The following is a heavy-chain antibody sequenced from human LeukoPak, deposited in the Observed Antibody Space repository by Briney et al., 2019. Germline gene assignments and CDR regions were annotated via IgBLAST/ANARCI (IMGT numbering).Heavy chain of an antibody. Sequence: PGGSLRLSCAASGFTFDDYAMHWVRQAPGKGLEWVSGISWNSGSIGYADSVKGRFTISRDNAKNSLYLQMNSLRAEDTALYYCAKDLLNLDSRGWLGIDYWGQGTLVTVSS. CDR2: ISWNSGSI. CDR1: GFTFDDYA. CDR3: AKDLLNLDSRGWLGIDY. J-gene: IGHJ4*02. V-gene: IGHV3-9*01. D-gene: IGHD6-19*01.